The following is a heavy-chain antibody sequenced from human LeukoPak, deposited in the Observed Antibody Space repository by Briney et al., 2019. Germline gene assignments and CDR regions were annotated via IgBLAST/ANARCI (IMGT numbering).Heavy chain of an antibody. V-gene: IGHV3-33*01. J-gene: IGHJ6*02. D-gene: IGHD3-10*01. CDR2: IWYDGSNK. Sequence: GRSLRLSCAASGFTFSSYGMHWVRQAPGKGLEWVAVIWYDGSNKYYADSVKGRFTISRDNSKNTLYLQMNSLRAEDTAVYYCASHRDYGSGSYYSPLDVWGQGTTVTVPS. CDR1: GFTFSSYG. CDR3: ASHRDYGSGSYYSPLDV.